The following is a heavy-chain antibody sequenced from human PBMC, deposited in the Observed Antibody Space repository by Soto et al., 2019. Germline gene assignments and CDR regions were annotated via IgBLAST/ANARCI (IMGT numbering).Heavy chain of an antibody. CDR1: GYSFSNYW. CDR3: ARRSPGRLGGLDV. D-gene: IGHD2-15*01. CDR2: IYPGDSDT. J-gene: IGHJ6*02. V-gene: IGHV5-51*01. Sequence: EVQLVQSGAEVKKPGESLKVSCKGSGYSFSNYWIVWVRQMPGKGLEWMGIIYPGDSDTTYSPSFQGQVTISADKSITTAYLQWSSLKASDTAIYYCARRSPGRLGGLDVWGQGTTVTVSS.